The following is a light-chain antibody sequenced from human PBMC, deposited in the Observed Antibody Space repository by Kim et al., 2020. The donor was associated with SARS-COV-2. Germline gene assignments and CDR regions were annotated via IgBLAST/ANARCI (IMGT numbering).Light chain of an antibody. CDR1: SSNIGAGYD. J-gene: IGLJ1*01. CDR3: QSYDSSLSEV. CDR2: GNS. V-gene: IGLV1-40*01. Sequence: GAPGQGVTISCTGSSSNIGAGYDVHWYQQLPGTAPKLLIYGNSNRPSGVPDRFSGSKSGTSASLAITGLQAEDEADYYCQSYDSSLSEVFGTGTKVTVL.